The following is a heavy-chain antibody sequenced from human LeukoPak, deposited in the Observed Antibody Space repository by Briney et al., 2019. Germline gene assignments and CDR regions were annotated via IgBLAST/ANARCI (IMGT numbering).Heavy chain of an antibody. CDR1: GFTVSSNY. D-gene: IGHD2-15*01. V-gene: IGHV3-53*01. CDR2: IYSGGGA. J-gene: IGHJ4*02. Sequence: GGSLRLSCAASGFTVSSNYMSWVRQAPGKGLECVSVIYSGGGAYYADSVKGRFTISRDNSKNRLYLQMNSLRAEDTAVYYCAKQLGYCSDGSCYFPYWGQGTLVTVSS. CDR3: AKQLGYCSDGSCYFPY.